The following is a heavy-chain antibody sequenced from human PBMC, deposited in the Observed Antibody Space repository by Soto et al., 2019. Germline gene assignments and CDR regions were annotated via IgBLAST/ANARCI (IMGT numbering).Heavy chain of an antibody. J-gene: IGHJ6*02. CDR1: AFSLTTTGMC. D-gene: IGHD2-2*01. V-gene: IGHV2-70*11. CDR2: IDWDDCK. Sequence: SGPTLVNPTQTLTLTCTFSAFSLTTTGMCVNWIRQPPGKALEWLARIDWDDCKYYNTSLKTRLTISRDTSKNQVVLTMTNMAPVDTATYYCARDPSTSSYYGLDVWGQGTTVTVSS. CDR3: ARDPSTSSYYGLDV.